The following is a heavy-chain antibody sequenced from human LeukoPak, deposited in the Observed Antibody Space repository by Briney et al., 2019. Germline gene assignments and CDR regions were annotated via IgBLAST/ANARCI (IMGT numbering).Heavy chain of an antibody. D-gene: IGHD6-13*01. CDR1: GDSVSRNSAA. CDR3: AKDHFPGIAAAGTIDY. J-gene: IGHJ4*02. CDR2: TYYRSKWYN. V-gene: IGHV6-1*01. Sequence: SQTLSLTYAISGDSVSRNSAAWNWLRQSPSRGLEWLGRTYYRSKWYNDYAVSVKSRITINPDTSKNEFSLQLNSVTPEDTAVYYCAKDHFPGIAAAGTIDYWGQGTLVTVSS.